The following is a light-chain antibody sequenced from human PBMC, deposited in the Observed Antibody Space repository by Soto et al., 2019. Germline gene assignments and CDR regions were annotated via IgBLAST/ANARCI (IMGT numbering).Light chain of an antibody. V-gene: IGLV2-14*03. Sequence: QSALTQPASVCGSPGQSITFSCTGTSSDVGGYNFVSWYQQHPGKAPKLMIYEVSSRPSGVSNRFSGSKSGNTASLTISGLQPEDEADYYCSSYTTSTTVVFGTGTNVTV. J-gene: IGLJ1*01. CDR2: EVS. CDR1: SSDVGGYNF. CDR3: SSYTTSTTVV.